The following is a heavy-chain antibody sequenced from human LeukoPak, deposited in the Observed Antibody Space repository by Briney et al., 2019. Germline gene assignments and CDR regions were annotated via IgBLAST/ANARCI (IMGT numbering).Heavy chain of an antibody. CDR2: ISSNGGST. Sequence: PGGSLRLSCSASGFTFSTYAMHWVRQAPGKGLEYVSGISSNGGSTYYAASVKGRFTISRDNSKNTLYLQMSSLRPEDTAVFYCVKDHDWGAFHIWGQGTMVTVSS. J-gene: IGHJ3*02. D-gene: IGHD7-27*01. V-gene: IGHV3-64D*06. CDR3: VKDHDWGAFHI. CDR1: GFTFSTYA.